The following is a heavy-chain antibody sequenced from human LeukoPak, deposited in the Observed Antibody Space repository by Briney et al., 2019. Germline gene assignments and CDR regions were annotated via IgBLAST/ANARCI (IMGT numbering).Heavy chain of an antibody. CDR1: GGSVSSNDYY. Sequence: SETLSLTCTVSGGSVSSNDYYWGWIRQPPGKGLEWIGSIYYSGSTYYNPSLKSRVTISVDTSKNQFSLKLSSVTAADTAVYYCARAMGKVGATRYYFDYWGQGTLVTVSS. CDR3: ARAMGKVGATRYYFDY. J-gene: IGHJ4*02. D-gene: IGHD1-26*01. CDR2: IYYSGST. V-gene: IGHV4-39*07.